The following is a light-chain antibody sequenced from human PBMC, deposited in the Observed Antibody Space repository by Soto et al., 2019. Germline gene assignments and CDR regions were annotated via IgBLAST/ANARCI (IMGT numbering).Light chain of an antibody. J-gene: IGKJ3*01. CDR3: QKYSSVPV. V-gene: IGKV1-27*01. CDR2: AAS. CDR1: QGIRNF. Sequence: DIQMTQSPTSLSASVGDRVTITCRASQGIRNFVAWYQQKPGKAPKLLIYAASTLQSGVPPRFSGSGSGTDFTPTINSLPPENVATYSCQKYSSVPVFGPGTKVEIK.